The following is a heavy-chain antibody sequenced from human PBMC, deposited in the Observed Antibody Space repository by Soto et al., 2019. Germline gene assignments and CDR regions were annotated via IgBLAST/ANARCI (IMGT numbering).Heavy chain of an antibody. CDR3: PSGLSTLPPLDY. Sequence: QVQLQESGPGLVKPSGTLSLTCAVSGGSISSTNWWSWVRQPPGKGLEWIGEIYHSGSTNYNPSLKSLVTISLDKSQKQFPMKLSSVTPADTAVYYCPSGLSTLPPLDYWGQGTLVTVSS. D-gene: IGHD6-13*01. V-gene: IGHV4-4*02. CDR1: GGSISSTNW. J-gene: IGHJ4*02. CDR2: IYHSGST.